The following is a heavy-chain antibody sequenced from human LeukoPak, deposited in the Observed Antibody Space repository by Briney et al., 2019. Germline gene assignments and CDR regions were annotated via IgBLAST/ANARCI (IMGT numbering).Heavy chain of an antibody. CDR2: ISWNSGSI. CDR1: GFAFDEYT. J-gene: IGHJ5*02. D-gene: IGHD3-10*01. CDR3: AKGYYGSGSYYNA. V-gene: IGHV3-9*01. Sequence: GGSLRLSCVASGFAFDEYTFNWVRQAPGKGLEWVSGISWNSGSIGYADSVKGRFTISRDNAKNSLYLQMNSLRAEDTALYYCAKGYYGSGSYYNAWGQGTLVTVSS.